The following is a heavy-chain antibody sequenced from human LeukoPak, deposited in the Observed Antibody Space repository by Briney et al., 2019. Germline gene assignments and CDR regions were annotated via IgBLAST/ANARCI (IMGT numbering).Heavy chain of an antibody. V-gene: IGHV3-48*01. Sequence: GGSLRLSCAASGFTFSTYSMNWVRQAPGKGLEWVSYIRSGTTTIYCADSVKGRFIISRDNAKNSVYLQMNSLRVEDTAVYYCARDKGSSGWPIFDYWGQGTLVTVSS. D-gene: IGHD6-19*01. CDR1: GFTFSTYS. CDR3: ARDKGSSGWPIFDY. J-gene: IGHJ4*02. CDR2: IRSGTTTI.